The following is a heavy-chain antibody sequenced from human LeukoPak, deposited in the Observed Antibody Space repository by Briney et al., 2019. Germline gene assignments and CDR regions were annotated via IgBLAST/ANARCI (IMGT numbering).Heavy chain of an antibody. CDR1: GGTFSSYA. V-gene: IGHV1-69*13. D-gene: IGHD3-22*01. CDR3: ARARLSSGYATVIDY. CDR2: IIPIFGTA. J-gene: IGHJ4*02. Sequence: GASVKVSCKASGGTFSSYAISWVRQAPGQGLEWMGGIIPIFGTANYAQKFQGRVTITADESTSTAYMELSSLRSEDTAVYYCARARLSSGYATVIDYWGQGTLVTVSS.